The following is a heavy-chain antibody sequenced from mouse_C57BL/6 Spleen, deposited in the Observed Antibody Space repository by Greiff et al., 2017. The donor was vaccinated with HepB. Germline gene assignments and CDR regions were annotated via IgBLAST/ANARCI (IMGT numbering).Heavy chain of an antibody. CDR1: GYTFTSYW. D-gene: IGHD1-1*01. CDR2: IDPSDSYT. J-gene: IGHJ4*01. CDR3: ARHPVVATYYYAMDY. Sequence: QVQLQQPGTELVRPGTSVKLSCKASGYTFTSYWMHWVKQRPGQGLEWIGVIDPSDSYTNYNQKFKGKATLTVDTSSSTAYMQLSSLTSEDSAVYYCARHPVVATYYYAMDYWGQGTSVTVSS. V-gene: IGHV1-59*01.